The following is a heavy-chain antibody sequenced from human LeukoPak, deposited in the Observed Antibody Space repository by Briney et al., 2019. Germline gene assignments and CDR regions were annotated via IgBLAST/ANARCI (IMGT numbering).Heavy chain of an antibody. CDR1: GFTFSSYS. Sequence: PGGSLRLSCAASGFTFSSYSMNWVRQAPGKGLEWVSSISSSSSYIYYADSVKGRFTISRDNAKNSLYLQMNSLRAEDTAVYYCARDMVRGVLSPNWFDPWGQGTLVTVSS. J-gene: IGHJ5*02. CDR2: ISSSSSYI. D-gene: IGHD3-10*01. V-gene: IGHV3-21*01. CDR3: ARDMVRGVLSPNWFDP.